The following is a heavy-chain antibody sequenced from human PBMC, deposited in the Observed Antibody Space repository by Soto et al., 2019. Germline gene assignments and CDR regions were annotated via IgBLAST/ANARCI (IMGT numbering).Heavy chain of an antibody. J-gene: IGHJ4*02. CDR2: SYYSGKT. D-gene: IGHD5-18*01. CDR1: GVSITSTTYF. V-gene: IGHV4-39*01. Sequence: SETLSLTCTLSGVSITSTTYFWAWIGKPPGKGLEWVGSSYYSGKTHYNPSLESRVTISVDTTKNQFSLQMGSVTAADTGVYYCEKTVPRYGRFDYWGQGSLVTVSS. CDR3: EKTVPRYGRFDY.